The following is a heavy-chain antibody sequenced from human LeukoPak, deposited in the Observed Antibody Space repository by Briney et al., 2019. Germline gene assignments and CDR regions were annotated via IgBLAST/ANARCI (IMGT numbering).Heavy chain of an antibody. V-gene: IGHV4-59*01. CDR2: IYYSGTT. CDR1: GDSIGSYY. J-gene: IGHJ4*02. D-gene: IGHD3-10*01. Sequence: PSETLSLTCTVSGDSIGSYYWSWIRQVPGKGLEWIGYIYYSGTTKYNPSLKSRVSMSVDTSKNQISLHLNSVTAADTALYYCASGSGFFHHWGQGTPVTVSS. CDR3: ASGSGFFHH.